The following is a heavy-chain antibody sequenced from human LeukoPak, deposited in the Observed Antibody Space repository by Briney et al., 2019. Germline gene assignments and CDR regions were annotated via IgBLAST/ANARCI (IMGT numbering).Heavy chain of an antibody. D-gene: IGHD6-19*01. J-gene: IGHJ6*03. Sequence: GGSLRLSCAASGFTFSSYWMSWVRQAPGKGLEWVANIKQDGSEKYYVDSVKGRFTISRDNAKNSLYLQMNSLRAEDTAVYYCARVAGTYYYYYMDVWGKGTTVTVSS. V-gene: IGHV3-7*01. CDR2: IKQDGSEK. CDR3: ARVAGTYYYYYMDV. CDR1: GFTFSSYW.